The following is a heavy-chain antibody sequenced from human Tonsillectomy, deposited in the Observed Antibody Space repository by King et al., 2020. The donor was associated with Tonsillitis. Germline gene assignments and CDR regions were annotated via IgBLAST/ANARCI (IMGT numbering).Heavy chain of an antibody. Sequence: VQLQESGPGLVKPSETLSLTCTVSGGSISSYYWSWIRQPPGKGLELIGYIYYSGSTNYNPSLKSRVTISVDTSKNQFSLKLSSVTAADTAVYYCARDKYNWNSNYYYYYMDVWGKGTTVTVSS. CDR1: GGSISSYY. CDR2: IYYSGST. J-gene: IGHJ6*03. D-gene: IGHD1-7*01. V-gene: IGHV4-59*12. CDR3: ARDKYNWNSNYYYYYMDV.